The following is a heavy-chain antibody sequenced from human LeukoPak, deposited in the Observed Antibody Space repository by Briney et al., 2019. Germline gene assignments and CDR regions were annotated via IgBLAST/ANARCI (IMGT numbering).Heavy chain of an antibody. CDR1: GFTFSSYA. CDR2: IYSGGST. J-gene: IGHJ4*02. V-gene: IGHV3-53*01. Sequence: PGGSLRLSCAASGFTFSSYAMSWVRQAPGKGLEWVSVIYSGGSTDYADSVKGRFTISGDILKNTLYLQMNSLRAEDTAVYYCARGPAGYNWGQGTLVTVSS. CDR3: ARGPAGYN. D-gene: IGHD1-1*01.